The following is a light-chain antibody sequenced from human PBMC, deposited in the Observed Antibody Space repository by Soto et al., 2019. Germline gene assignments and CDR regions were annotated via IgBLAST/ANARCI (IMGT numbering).Light chain of an antibody. Sequence: DVVMTQSPLSLPVTLGQPASISCRSSQSLVYSDGNTYLSWFQQRPGQSPRRLIYKVSKRDSGVPDRFSGSGSGTDFTLKIRRVETEDVVVYYCMKGTQGNHTFGPGTKEDIK. CDR3: MKGTQGNHT. CDR1: QSLVYSDGNTY. J-gene: IGKJ3*01. V-gene: IGKV2-30*01. CDR2: KVS.